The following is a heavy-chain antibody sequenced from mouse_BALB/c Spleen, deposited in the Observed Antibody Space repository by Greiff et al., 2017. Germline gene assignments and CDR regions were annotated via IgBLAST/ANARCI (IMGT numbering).Heavy chain of an antibody. J-gene: IGHJ2*01. Sequence: DVMLVESGGGLVKPGGSLKLSCAASGFTFSSYAMSWVRQNPEKRLEWVASISSGGSTYYPDSVKGRFTISRDNARNILYLQMSSLRSEDTAMYYCARRRAGCSSLDYWGQGTTLTVSA. CDR3: ARRRAGCSSLDY. CDR1: GFTFSSYA. V-gene: IGHV5-6-5*01. CDR2: ISSGGST. D-gene: IGHD1-1*01.